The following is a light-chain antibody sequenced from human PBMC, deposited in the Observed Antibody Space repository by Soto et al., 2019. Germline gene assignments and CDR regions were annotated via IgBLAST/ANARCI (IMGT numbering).Light chain of an antibody. Sequence: QSVLTQPPSASGTPGQRVTISCSGSSSNIGSNTVNWYQQLPGTAPKLLIYGNKSRPSGVPDRFSGSRSGNSASLTITGLQADDEADYYCQSYDASLRGSGVFGTGTKVTVL. CDR3: QSYDASLRGSGV. CDR1: SSNIGSNT. CDR2: GNK. V-gene: IGLV1-44*01. J-gene: IGLJ1*01.